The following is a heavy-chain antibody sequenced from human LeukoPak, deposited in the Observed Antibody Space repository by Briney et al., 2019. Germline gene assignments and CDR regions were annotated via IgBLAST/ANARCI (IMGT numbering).Heavy chain of an antibody. CDR1: GYSFTGYY. Sequence: SVKVSCKASGYSFTGYYMHWVRQAPGQGLEWMGWINHNSGGTNYAQKFQGRVTMTRDTSISTAYMELSGLRSDDTAMYYCARYSGYDYVIDHWGQGTLVTVSS. D-gene: IGHD5-12*01. J-gene: IGHJ4*02. V-gene: IGHV1-2*02. CDR2: INHNSGGT. CDR3: ARYSGYDYVIDH.